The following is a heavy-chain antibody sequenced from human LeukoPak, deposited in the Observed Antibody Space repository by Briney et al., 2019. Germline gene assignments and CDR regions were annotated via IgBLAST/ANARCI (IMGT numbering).Heavy chain of an antibody. CDR2: ISYDGSNK. CDR1: GFTFSSYA. V-gene: IGHV3-30*01. CDR3: ARESAYQSSSWYGTFDY. D-gene: IGHD6-13*01. Sequence: QPGRSLRLSCAASGFTFSSYAMHWVRQAPGKGLEWVAVISYDGSNKYYADSVKGRFTISRDNSKNTLHLQMNSLRAEDTAVYYCARESAYQSSSWYGTFDYWGQGTLVTVSS. J-gene: IGHJ4*02.